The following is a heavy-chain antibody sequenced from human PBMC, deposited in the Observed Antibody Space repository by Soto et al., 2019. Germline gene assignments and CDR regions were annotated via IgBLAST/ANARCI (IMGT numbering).Heavy chain of an antibody. Sequence: GESLKISCKGSGYSFTSYWIGWVRQMPGKGLEWMGIIYPGDSDTRYSPSFQGQVTISADKSISTAYLQWSSLKASDTAMYYCARSHFVDTAMLPTEYYYYGMDVWGQGTTVTFSS. CDR3: ARSHFVDTAMLPTEYYYYGMDV. D-gene: IGHD5-18*01. CDR2: IYPGDSDT. J-gene: IGHJ6*02. V-gene: IGHV5-51*01. CDR1: GYSFTSYW.